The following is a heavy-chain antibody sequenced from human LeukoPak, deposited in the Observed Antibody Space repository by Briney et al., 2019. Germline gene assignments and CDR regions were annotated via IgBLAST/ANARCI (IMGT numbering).Heavy chain of an antibody. CDR1: GYTFTSYD. CDR2: MNPNSGNT. J-gene: IGHJ4*02. Sequence: GASVKVSCKASGYTFTSYDINWVRQATGQGLEWMGWMNPNSGNTGYAQKFQGRVTMTRNNSISAAYMELSSLRSEDTADYYCARVNWNLGKTFDYWGQGTLVTVSS. CDR3: ARVNWNLGKTFDY. D-gene: IGHD1-7*01. V-gene: IGHV1-8*01.